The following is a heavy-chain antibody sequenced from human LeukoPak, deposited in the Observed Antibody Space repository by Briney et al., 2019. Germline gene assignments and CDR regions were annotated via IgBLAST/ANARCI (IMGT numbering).Heavy chain of an antibody. Sequence: MSSETLSLTCTVSGVSISSSNSYWSWIRQPPGKGLEWIGEINHSGSTNYNPSLKSRVTISVDTSKNQFSLKLSSVTAADTAVYYCARRPSYNWNFGEVKNWFDPWGQGTLVTVSS. CDR1: GVSISSSNSY. CDR2: INHSGST. V-gene: IGHV4-39*07. J-gene: IGHJ5*02. D-gene: IGHD1-7*01. CDR3: ARRPSYNWNFGEVKNWFDP.